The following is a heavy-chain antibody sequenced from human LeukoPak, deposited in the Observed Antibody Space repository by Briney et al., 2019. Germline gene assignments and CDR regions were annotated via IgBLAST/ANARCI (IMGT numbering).Heavy chain of an antibody. V-gene: IGHV3-43*02. J-gene: IGHJ4*02. CDR1: GXPIGDFA. Sequence: GGSLRLSWVASGXPIGDFAMHWVRQAPGQGLEWVSLISGDGVSTFFTDSVKGRFSISRDNSKNSLFLEMSSLRTEDTAMYYCARESGKFDYWGQGTLVTVSS. CDR2: ISGDGVST. CDR3: ARESGKFDY.